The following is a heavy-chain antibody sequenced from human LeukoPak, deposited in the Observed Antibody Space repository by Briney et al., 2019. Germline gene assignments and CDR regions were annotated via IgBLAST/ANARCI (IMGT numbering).Heavy chain of an antibody. J-gene: IGHJ3*02. Sequence: SEPVSLTCTVSGGSISNYYWSWIRQTPGKGLEWIGYIHSSGSTNNSPSLRSRVTISVDTSKNQFSLKLSSVTAADTALYYCARYGSGTHAFDIWGQGTIDPVSS. V-gene: IGHV4-4*08. CDR2: IHSSGST. D-gene: IGHD3-10*01. CDR3: ARYGSGTHAFDI. CDR1: GGSISNYY.